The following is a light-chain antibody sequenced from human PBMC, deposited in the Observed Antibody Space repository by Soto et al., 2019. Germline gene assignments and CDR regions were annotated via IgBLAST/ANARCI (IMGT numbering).Light chain of an antibody. V-gene: IGLV2-14*01. J-gene: IGLJ2*01. CDR1: SSDIGGYDY. CDR2: DVN. CDR3: TSYASGSSHVV. Sequence: QSALTQPASVSGSPGQSITLSCTGTSSDIGGYDYVSWYQRHPGKAPKLIIYDVNNRPSGVSNSFSGSKSGNTASLTISGLQAEDEADYYCTSYASGSSHVVFGGGTKVTVL.